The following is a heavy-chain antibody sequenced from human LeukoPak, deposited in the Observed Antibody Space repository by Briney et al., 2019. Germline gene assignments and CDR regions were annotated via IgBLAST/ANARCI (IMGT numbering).Heavy chain of an antibody. CDR1: GFTFSSYS. V-gene: IGHV3-30*02. CDR3: AKEFRGGNSELGY. D-gene: IGHD4-23*01. J-gene: IGHJ4*02. Sequence: GGSLRLSCAASGFTFSSYSMNWVRQAPGKGLEWVAFIRYDGSNKYYADSVKGRFTISRDNSKNTLYLQMNSLRAEDTAVYYCAKEFRGGNSELGYWGQGTLVTVSS. CDR2: IRYDGSNK.